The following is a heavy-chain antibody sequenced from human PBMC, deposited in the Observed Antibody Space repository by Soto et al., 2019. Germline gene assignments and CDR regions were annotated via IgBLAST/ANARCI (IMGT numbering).Heavy chain of an antibody. CDR1: GGSISSSSYY. D-gene: IGHD3-3*01. CDR2: IYYSGST. V-gene: IGHV4-39*01. Sequence: SETLSLTCTVSGGSISSSSYYWGWVRQPPGKGLEWIGSIYYSGSTYYNPSLKSRVTISVDTSKNQFSLKLSSVTAADTAVYYCARHPQDFWSGYFSQGWFDPWGQGTLVTVSS. CDR3: ARHPQDFWSGYFSQGWFDP. J-gene: IGHJ5*02.